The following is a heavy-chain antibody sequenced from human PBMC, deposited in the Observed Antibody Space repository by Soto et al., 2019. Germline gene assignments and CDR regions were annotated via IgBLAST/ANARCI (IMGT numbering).Heavy chain of an antibody. CDR1: GYTFTSYD. Sequence: ASVKVSCKASGYTFTSYDINWVRQATGQGLEWMGWMNPNSGNTGYAQKFQGRVTMTGNSSIRTAYMELSSLRYEDTAVYYCARGSHYDFWSGYFYGMDVWGKGPTVTVSS. D-gene: IGHD3-3*01. CDR3: ARGSHYDFWSGYFYGMDV. J-gene: IGHJ6*04. V-gene: IGHV1-8*01. CDR2: MNPNSGNT.